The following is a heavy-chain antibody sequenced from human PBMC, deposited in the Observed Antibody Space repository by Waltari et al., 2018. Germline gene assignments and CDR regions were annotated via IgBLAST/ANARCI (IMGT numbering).Heavy chain of an antibody. V-gene: IGHV3-33*01. CDR3: ARGEVGYSDYGDSFDY. D-gene: IGHD4-17*01. CDR1: GFTFSSYG. CDR2: KWDDGSKK. J-gene: IGHJ4*02. Sequence: QVQLVESGGGVVQPGRSLRLSCAASGFTFSSYGMHWVRQAPGKGLEWVAVKWDDGSKKYYADTVKGRFTISRDNSKNTVYLQMNSRRAEDTAVYYCARGEVGYSDYGDSFDYWGQGTLVTVAS.